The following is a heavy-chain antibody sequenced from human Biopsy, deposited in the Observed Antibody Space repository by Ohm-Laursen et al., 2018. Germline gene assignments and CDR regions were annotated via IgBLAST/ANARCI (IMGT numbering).Heavy chain of an antibody. CDR1: EGTFSNYG. Sequence: SVKVSCKAPEGTFSNYGVNWVRQAPGQGLEWLGGNIPILGTGNYAQKFQDRVTVAADTSTSTATMELRSLRSDDTAVYYCATKLTGYFHHWGQGTLVIISS. CDR3: ATKLTGYFHH. CDR2: NIPILGTG. V-gene: IGHV1-69*06. J-gene: IGHJ1*01. D-gene: IGHD3-9*01.